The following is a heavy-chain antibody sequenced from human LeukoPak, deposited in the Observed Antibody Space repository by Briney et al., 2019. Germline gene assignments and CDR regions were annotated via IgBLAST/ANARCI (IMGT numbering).Heavy chain of an antibody. CDR1: GGSIGSGSYY. Sequence: PSQTLSLTCTVSGGSIGSGSYYWSWIRQPAGKGLEWIGRIYTSGSTNYNPSLKSRVTISVDTSKNQFSLKLSSVTAADTAVYYCARERNGWFDPWGQGTLVTVSS. V-gene: IGHV4-61*02. CDR3: ARERNGWFDP. D-gene: IGHD1-1*01. J-gene: IGHJ5*02. CDR2: IYTSGST.